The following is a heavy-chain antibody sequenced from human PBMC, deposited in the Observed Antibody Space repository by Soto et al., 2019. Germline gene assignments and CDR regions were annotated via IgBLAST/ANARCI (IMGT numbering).Heavy chain of an antibody. CDR2: MNPNSGNT. J-gene: IGHJ6*03. Sequence: GASVKVSYKASGYTFTSYDINWVRQATGQGLERMGWMNPNSGNTGYAQKFQGRVTMTRNTSISTAYMELSSLRSEDTAVYYCATTYYDFWSGYYDHSYYYYMDGWGKGTTVTVSS. CDR1: GYTFTSYD. CDR3: ATTYYDFWSGYYDHSYYYYMDG. V-gene: IGHV1-8*01. D-gene: IGHD3-3*01.